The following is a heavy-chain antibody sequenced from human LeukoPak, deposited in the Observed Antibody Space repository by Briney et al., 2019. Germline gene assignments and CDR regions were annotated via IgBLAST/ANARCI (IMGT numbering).Heavy chain of an antibody. V-gene: IGHV3-21*01. CDR3: ARDLVVRGVMSYGMDV. CDR2: ISSSRSYI. Sequence: GGSLRLSGAASGFTCSGISLNWVGQAPGKGWRGGSSISSSRSYIYYADSVKGRFTISRDNAKNSLYLQMNSLRAEDTAVYYCARDLVVRGVMSYGMDVWGQGTTVTVSS. CDR1: GFTCSGIS. J-gene: IGHJ6*02. D-gene: IGHD3-10*01.